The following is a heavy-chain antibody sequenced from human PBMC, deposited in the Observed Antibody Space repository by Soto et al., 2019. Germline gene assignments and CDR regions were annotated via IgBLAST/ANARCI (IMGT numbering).Heavy chain of an antibody. Sequence: EVHLVESGGGLVQPGGSLRLSCAASGCTFSSSWMHWVRQAPGKGLVWVSRINGDESRTNYADSVKGRFTISRDNAKNTLYLEMNSLRAEDTALYYCARGPTGWYGYDYWGQGTLVTVSS. CDR3: ARGPTGWYGYDY. CDR1: GCTFSSSW. CDR2: INGDESRT. J-gene: IGHJ4*02. V-gene: IGHV3-74*01. D-gene: IGHD5-18*01.